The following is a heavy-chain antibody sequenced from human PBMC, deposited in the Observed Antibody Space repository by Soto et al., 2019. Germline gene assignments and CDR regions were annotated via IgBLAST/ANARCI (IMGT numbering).Heavy chain of an antibody. CDR2: ISTSNGNT. CDR3: ARDAIAAVVDGVYYYGMDV. J-gene: IGHJ6*02. CDR1: GYTFTSYD. V-gene: IGHV1-18*01. Sequence: ASVKVSYKASGYTFTSYDISWVRQAPGQGLEWMGWISTSNGNTKYAQKLQGRVTMTTDTSTGTAYMELRSLRSDDTAVYYCARDAIAAVVDGVYYYGMDVWGQGTTVTVSS. D-gene: IGHD6-13*01.